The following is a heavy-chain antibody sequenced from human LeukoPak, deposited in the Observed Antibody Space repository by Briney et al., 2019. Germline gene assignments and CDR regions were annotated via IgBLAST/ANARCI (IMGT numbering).Heavy chain of an antibody. V-gene: IGHV4-39*01. J-gene: IGHJ4*02. Sequence: PSETLSLTCTVSGGSISSSSYYWGWIRQPPGKGLEWIGSIYYSGSTYYNPSLKSRVTISVDTSKNQFSLKLSSVTAADTAVYYCARRLEWLLYVDYWGQGTLVTVSS. CDR3: ARRLEWLLYVDY. CDR1: GGSISSSSYY. CDR2: IYYSGST. D-gene: IGHD3-3*01.